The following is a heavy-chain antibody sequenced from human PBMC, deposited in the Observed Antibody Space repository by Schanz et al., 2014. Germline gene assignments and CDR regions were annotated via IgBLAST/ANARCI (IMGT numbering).Heavy chain of an antibody. CDR1: GFNFKAYA. D-gene: IGHD3-10*01. CDR3: ARAKRFGDMDV. Sequence: EAQLLESGGGLVQPGGSLRLSCAASGFNFKAYAMSWVRQAPGKGLQWVSSLSGDGGTTHYADSVKGRFTISRDNSMNTVYLQMNSLRSDDTAVYYCARAKRFGDMDVWGQGTTVTVSS. CDR2: LSGDGGTT. V-gene: IGHV3-23*01. J-gene: IGHJ6*02.